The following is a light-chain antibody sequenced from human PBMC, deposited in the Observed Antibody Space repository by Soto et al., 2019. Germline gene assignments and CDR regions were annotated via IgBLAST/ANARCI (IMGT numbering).Light chain of an antibody. CDR1: QTISGW. J-gene: IGKJ1*01. V-gene: IGKV1-5*01. CDR2: DAS. CDR3: RQYNGYPWT. Sequence: DIQMTQSPSTLSASVGETVTITCRASQTISGWLAWYQQRPGKAPNLLIFDASTLESGVPSRFSGSGSGTDFTLTISSLQPDDFATYYYRQYNGYPWTFGQGTKVDIK.